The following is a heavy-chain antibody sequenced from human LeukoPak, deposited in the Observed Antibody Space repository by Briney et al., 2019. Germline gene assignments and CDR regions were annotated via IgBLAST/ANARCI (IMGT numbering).Heavy chain of an antibody. CDR3: APDDSSGYYFAY. D-gene: IGHD3-22*01. Sequence: GGSLRLSCAASGFTFSSYSMNWVRQAPGKGLEWVSSISSSSSYIYYADSVKGRFTISRDNAKNSLYLQMNSLRAEDTAVYYRAPDDSSGYYFAYWGQGTLVTVSS. CDR1: GFTFSSYS. CDR2: ISSSSSYI. V-gene: IGHV3-21*01. J-gene: IGHJ4*02.